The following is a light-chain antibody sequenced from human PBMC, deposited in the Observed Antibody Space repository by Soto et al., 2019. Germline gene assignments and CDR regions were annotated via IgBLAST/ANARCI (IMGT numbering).Light chain of an antibody. V-gene: IGKV3-15*01. CDR3: HQYDTWPMT. Sequence: DIVMTQSPPTLSVSPGERATLSCRASQSVNSNLAWYQQKPGQAPRLLIYGASTRATGIPARFSGSGSGTEFTLTISSLQSEDFAVYYCHQYDTWPMTFGPGTKVDIK. CDR1: QSVNSN. J-gene: IGKJ3*01. CDR2: GAS.